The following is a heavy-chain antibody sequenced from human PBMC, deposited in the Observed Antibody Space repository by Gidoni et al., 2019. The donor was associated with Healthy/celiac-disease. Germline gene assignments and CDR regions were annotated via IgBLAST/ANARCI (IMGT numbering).Heavy chain of an antibody. D-gene: IGHD1-7*01. CDR1: GFTFSSYA. V-gene: IGHV3-30-3*01. CDR2: KSYGGSNK. CDR3: AREGDELELRY. Sequence: QVQLVESGGGVVQPGRSLRLSCAASGFTFSSYAMHWVRQAPGKGLGWVAVKSYGGSNKYYADSVKGRFTISRDNSKNTLYLQMNSLRAEDTAVYYWAREGDELELRYWGQGTLVTVSS. J-gene: IGHJ4*02.